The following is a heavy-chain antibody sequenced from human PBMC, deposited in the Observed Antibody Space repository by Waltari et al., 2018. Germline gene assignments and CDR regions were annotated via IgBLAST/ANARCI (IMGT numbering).Heavy chain of an antibody. CDR3: AKDRSIAARGEGLYFDY. D-gene: IGHD6-6*01. Sequence: EVQLVESGGGLVQPGGSLRLSCAASGFTFSSYAMSWVRQAPGKGLEWVSAISGSGGSTYYADSVKGRFTSSRDNSKNTLYLQMNSLRAEDTAVYYCAKDRSIAARGEGLYFDYWGQGTLVTVSS. J-gene: IGHJ4*02. CDR1: GFTFSSYA. V-gene: IGHV3-23*04. CDR2: ISGSGGST.